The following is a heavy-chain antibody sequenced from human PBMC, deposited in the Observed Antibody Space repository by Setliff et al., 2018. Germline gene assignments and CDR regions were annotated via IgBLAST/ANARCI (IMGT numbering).Heavy chain of an antibody. Sequence: SETLSLTCAVSGYSISSAYYWGWIRQPPGKGLEWIGSIYYSGSTYYNPSIKSRVTISVDTSKNQFSLKLRSLTAADTAVYYCARDWGSSGWYFDYWGQGTLVTVPS. D-gene: IGHD6-19*01. J-gene: IGHJ4*02. CDR1: GYSISSAYY. CDR3: ARDWGSSGWYFDY. V-gene: IGHV4-38-2*02. CDR2: IYYSGST.